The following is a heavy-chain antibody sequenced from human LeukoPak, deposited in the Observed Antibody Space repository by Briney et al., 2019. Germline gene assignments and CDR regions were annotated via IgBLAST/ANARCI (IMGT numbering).Heavy chain of an antibody. Sequence: PSETLSLTCTVSGGSISSSSSYWGWIRQPPGKGLEWIGGIYYSGSTYYNPSLKSRVTISVDTSKNQFSLKLSSVTAADTAVYYCARRRFFDWLSPSDYWGQGTLVTVSS. CDR1: GGSISSSSSY. CDR2: IYYSGST. V-gene: IGHV4-39*01. CDR3: ARRRFFDWLSPSDY. J-gene: IGHJ4*02. D-gene: IGHD3-9*01.